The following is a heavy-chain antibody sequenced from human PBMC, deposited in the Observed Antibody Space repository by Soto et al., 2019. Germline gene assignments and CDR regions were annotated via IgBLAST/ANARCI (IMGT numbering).Heavy chain of an antibody. D-gene: IGHD3-9*01. Sequence: QVQLVQSGAEVKKPGSSVKVSCKASGGTFSSYTISWVRQAPGQGLEWMGRIIPILGIANYAQKFQGRVTITADKSTSTAYMELSSLRSEDTAVYYCARTPSNILTGYTFGCWFDPWGQGTLVTVSS. CDR3: ARTPSNILTGYTFGCWFDP. V-gene: IGHV1-69*02. CDR2: IIPILGIA. CDR1: GGTFSSYT. J-gene: IGHJ5*02.